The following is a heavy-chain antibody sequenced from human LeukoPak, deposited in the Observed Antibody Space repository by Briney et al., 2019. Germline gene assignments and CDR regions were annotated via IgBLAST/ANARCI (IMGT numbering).Heavy chain of an antibody. Sequence: PSETLSLTCTVSGGSISSRSYFWGWIHQPPGRGLEWIGSIYYSGTTYYNPSLKSRVTISEDTSKNQFSLKLSSVTAADTAVYYCARQAGQPLLPDYWGQGTLVTVSS. D-gene: IGHD3-10*01. CDR2: IYYSGTT. CDR3: ARQAGQPLLPDY. CDR1: GGSISSRSYF. J-gene: IGHJ4*02. V-gene: IGHV4-39*01.